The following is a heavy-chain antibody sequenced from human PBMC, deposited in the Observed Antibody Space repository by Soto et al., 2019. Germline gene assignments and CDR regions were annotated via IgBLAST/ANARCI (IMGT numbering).Heavy chain of an antibody. CDR2: ISSSDNII. D-gene: IGHD3-22*01. V-gene: IGHV3-11*01. Sequence: QVQLVESGGGLVKPGGSLRLSCAASGFTFSDYYMSWIRQAPGKGLEWVSYISSSDNIIYYADSVKGRFTISRDNAKNSLYLQMKSLRAEDTAVYYCAVDRGYYDSSGYFDYWGQGTLVTVSS. CDR3: AVDRGYYDSSGYFDY. J-gene: IGHJ4*02. CDR1: GFTFSDYY.